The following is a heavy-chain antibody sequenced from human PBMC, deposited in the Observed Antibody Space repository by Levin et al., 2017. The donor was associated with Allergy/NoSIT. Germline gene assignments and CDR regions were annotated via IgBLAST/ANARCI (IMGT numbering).Heavy chain of an antibody. V-gene: IGHV3-7*04. J-gene: IGHJ4*02. Sequence: GESLKISCAASGFTFSSYWMSWVRQAPGKGLEWVANIKQDGSEKYYVDSVKGRFTISRDNAKNSLYLQMNSLRAEDTAVYYCARDGYSGYDESIPFDYWGQGTLVTVSS. CDR1: GFTFSSYW. D-gene: IGHD5-12*01. CDR2: IKQDGSEK. CDR3: ARDGYSGYDESIPFDY.